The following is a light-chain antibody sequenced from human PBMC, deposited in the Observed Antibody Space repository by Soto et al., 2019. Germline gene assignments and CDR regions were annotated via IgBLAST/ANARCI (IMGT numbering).Light chain of an antibody. CDR1: SSDVGGYNY. V-gene: IGLV2-8*01. Sequence: QSALTQPPSASGSPGQSVTISCTGTSSDVGGYNYVSWYQQHPGKAPKLMIYEVSKRPSGVPDRFSGSKSGNTASLTVSGLQAEDEADYYCSSYAGFGDVVFGGGTKLTVL. CDR3: SSYAGFGDVV. CDR2: EVS. J-gene: IGLJ2*01.